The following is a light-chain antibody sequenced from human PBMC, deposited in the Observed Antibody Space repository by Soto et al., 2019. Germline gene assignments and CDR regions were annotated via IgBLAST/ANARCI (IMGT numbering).Light chain of an antibody. J-gene: IGLJ1*01. CDR1: SSNIGSNA. Sequence: QSVLTQPPSASGTPGQRVTISCSGGSSNIGSNAVNWYRQLPGTAPKLLIHSNNQRPSGVPDRFSGSKSGTSASLAISGLQSVDEADYYCAAWDDSLNGYVFGTGTKLTVL. CDR2: SNN. V-gene: IGLV1-44*01. CDR3: AAWDDSLNGYV.